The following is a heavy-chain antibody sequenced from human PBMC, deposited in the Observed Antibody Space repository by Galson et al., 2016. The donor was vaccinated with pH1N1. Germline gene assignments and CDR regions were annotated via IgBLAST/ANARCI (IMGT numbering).Heavy chain of an antibody. CDR2: IDPSDGTT. Sequence: VKVSCKASGYSVTRYYMHWVRQAPGQGLEWMGIIDPSDGTTTYSQKFQGRITMTRDTPTNSGYMELSSLTSDDTAVYYCAGRYYFDYWGQGTLITVSS. J-gene: IGHJ4*02. CDR1: GYSVTRYY. V-gene: IGHV1-46*01. CDR3: AGRYYFDY.